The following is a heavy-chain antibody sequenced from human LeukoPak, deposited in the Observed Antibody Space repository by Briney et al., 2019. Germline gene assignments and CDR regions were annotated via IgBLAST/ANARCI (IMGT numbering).Heavy chain of an antibody. J-gene: IGHJ3*01. V-gene: IGHV3-9*01. Sequence: GGSLRLSWAGSGFTFGDYAIHWVRQAPGKGLEWGCGINWRSDFIAYADPVRDRFIISRDNARNSVYLQMSILGPEDTAFYYCAKDLARPTSPRVYALDSWGKGTVVTVSS. D-gene: IGHD3-16*01. CDR3: AKDLARPTSPRVYALDS. CDR1: GFTFGDYA. CDR2: INWRSDFI.